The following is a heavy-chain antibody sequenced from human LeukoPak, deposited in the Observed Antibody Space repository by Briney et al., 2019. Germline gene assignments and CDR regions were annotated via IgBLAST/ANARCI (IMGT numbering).Heavy chain of an antibody. D-gene: IGHD3-10*01. CDR1: GFTFSSYA. CDR3: ARVGTGLLWFGELIDH. V-gene: IGHV3-30-3*01. Sequence: GGSLRLSCAASGFTFSSYAMHWVRQAPGKGLEWVAVISYDGSNKYYADSVKGRFTISRDNSKNTLYLQMNSLRAEDTAVYYCARVGTGLLWFGELIDHWGQGTLVTVSS. J-gene: IGHJ4*02. CDR2: ISYDGSNK.